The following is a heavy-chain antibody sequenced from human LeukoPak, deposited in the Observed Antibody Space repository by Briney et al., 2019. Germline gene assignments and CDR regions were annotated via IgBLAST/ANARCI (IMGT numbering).Heavy chain of an antibody. Sequence: AGGSLRLSCAASGFTFSSYAMSWVRQAPGKGLERVSAISGSGGSTYYADSVKGRFTIPRDNSKNTLYLQMNSLRAEDTAVYYCAKDQGGIAAAAPFDYWGQGTLVTVSS. CDR3: AKDQGGIAAAAPFDY. J-gene: IGHJ4*02. CDR2: ISGSGGST. CDR1: GFTFSSYA. D-gene: IGHD6-13*01. V-gene: IGHV3-23*01.